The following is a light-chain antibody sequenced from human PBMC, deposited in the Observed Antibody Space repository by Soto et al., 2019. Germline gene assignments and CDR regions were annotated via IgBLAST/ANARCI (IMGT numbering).Light chain of an antibody. CDR1: SSDIGGYDY. J-gene: IGLJ1*01. CDR3: SSYTSSPSYV. CDR2: EVS. V-gene: IGLV2-14*01. Sequence: QSVLTQPASVSGSPGQSITISCTGTSSDIGGYDYVSWYQQHPGRAPKLMIYEVSNRPSGVSNRFSGSKSGNTAYLTISGLQAEDEADYYCSSYTSSPSYVFGTGTKVTVL.